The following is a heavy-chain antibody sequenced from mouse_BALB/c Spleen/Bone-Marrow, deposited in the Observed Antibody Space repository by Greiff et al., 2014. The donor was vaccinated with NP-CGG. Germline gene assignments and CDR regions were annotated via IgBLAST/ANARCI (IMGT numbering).Heavy chain of an antibody. D-gene: IGHD1-2*01. CDR3: TRLTYYGLSDY. V-gene: IGHV4-1*02. CDR2: INPESSTV. CDR1: GFDFSRYW. J-gene: IGHJ2*01. Sequence: DVQLVESGGGLVQPGGSLELSCTASGFDFSRYWMSWVRQALGKGLQWIGEINPESSTVSYTPSLKDKFIISRDNAKNALYLQVSKVRSEDTALYYCTRLTYYGLSDYWGQGTTLTVSS.